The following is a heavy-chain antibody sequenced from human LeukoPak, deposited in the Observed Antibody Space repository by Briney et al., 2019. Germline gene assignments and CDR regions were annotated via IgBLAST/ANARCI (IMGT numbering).Heavy chain of an antibody. D-gene: IGHD3-10*01. V-gene: IGHV4-39*01. CDR1: GGSISSSSYY. CDR2: IYYSGST. CDR3: ARPDYYGSGSYYKGAWGY. J-gene: IGHJ4*02. Sequence: SETLSLTCTVSGGSISSSSYYWGWIRQPPGKGLEWIGSIYYSGSTYYNPSLKSRVTISVDTSKNQFSLKLSSVTAADTAVYYCARPDYYGSGSYYKGAWGYWGQGTLVTVSS.